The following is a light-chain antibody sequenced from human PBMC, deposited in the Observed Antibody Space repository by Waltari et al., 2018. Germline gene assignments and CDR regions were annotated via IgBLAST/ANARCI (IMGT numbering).Light chain of an antibody. CDR3: QTGGHGTWV. V-gene: IGLV4-69*01. CDR1: SGHSSNV. J-gene: IGLJ3*02. Sequence: QLVLTQSPSASASLGASVKLTCTLSSGHSSNVIAWLQQRPEKGPRYLMTVNSDGSHSKGDEMPVRFSGSSSGAERYLTISNLQSEDEADYFCQTGGHGTWVFGGGTTLTVL. CDR2: VNSDGSH.